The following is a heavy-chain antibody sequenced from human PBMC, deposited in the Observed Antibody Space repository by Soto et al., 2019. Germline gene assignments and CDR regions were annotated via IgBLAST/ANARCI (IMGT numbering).Heavy chain of an antibody. D-gene: IGHD3-3*01. CDR1: GGSISSGDYY. CDR2: IYYSGST. Sequence: PSETLSLTCTVSGGSISSGDYYWSWIRQPPGKGLEWIGYIYYSGSTYYNPSLKSRVTISVDTSKNQFSLKLSSVTAADTAVYYCARVITIFGVVLLGPNYYYGMDVWGQGTTVTVSS. CDR3: ARVITIFGVVLLGPNYYYGMDV. V-gene: IGHV4-30-4*01. J-gene: IGHJ6*02.